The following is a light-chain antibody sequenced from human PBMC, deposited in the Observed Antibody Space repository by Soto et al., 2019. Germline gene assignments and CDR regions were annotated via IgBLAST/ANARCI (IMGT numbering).Light chain of an antibody. CDR2: GAS. CDR3: QQYGGSPLYT. V-gene: IGKV3-20*01. J-gene: IGKJ2*01. Sequence: EIVLTQSPGTLSLSPGERATLSCRASQSVSSSYLAWYRKKPGQAPRLLIYGASSRATGIPDRFSGSGSGTDFTLTISSLEPEDFAVYYCQQYGGSPLYTFGQGTKLEIK. CDR1: QSVSSSY.